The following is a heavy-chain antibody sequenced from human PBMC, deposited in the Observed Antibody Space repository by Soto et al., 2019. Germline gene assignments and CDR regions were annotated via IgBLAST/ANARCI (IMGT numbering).Heavy chain of an antibody. V-gene: IGHV1-69*15. J-gene: IGHJ4*02. CDR3: AREERSIEFCPTY. D-gene: IGHD3-3*02. CDR2: IIPIFRAT. Sequence: VQLVQSGAEVKKPGSSVKVSCKTSGGTFSSHAVSWVRQAPGQGLEWMGRIIPIFRATNYAEKFQGRVSITAEDTTNTVYQELSNLISEETATYFCAREERSIEFCPTYWGQGTLVTVAS. CDR1: GGTFSSHA.